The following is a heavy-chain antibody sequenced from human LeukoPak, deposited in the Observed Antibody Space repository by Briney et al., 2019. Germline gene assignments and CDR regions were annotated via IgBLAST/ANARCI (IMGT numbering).Heavy chain of an antibody. Sequence: ASVEVSCKASGYTFTTYYMHWVRQAPGQGLEWMGIINPSGGSTSYAQKFQGRVTMTRDTSTSTVYMELSSLRSEDTAVYYCATHRIAAAGTVDYWGQGTLVTVSS. D-gene: IGHD6-13*01. CDR1: GYTFTTYY. CDR3: ATHRIAAAGTVDY. J-gene: IGHJ4*02. V-gene: IGHV1-46*01. CDR2: INPSGGST.